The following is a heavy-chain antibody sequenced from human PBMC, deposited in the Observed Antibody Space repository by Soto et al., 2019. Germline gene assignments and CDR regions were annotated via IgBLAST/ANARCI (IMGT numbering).Heavy chain of an antibody. J-gene: IGHJ6*02. Sequence: EVQLVESGGGLVRPGGSLRLSCVGSGFTFSDHYIDWVRQAPGKGLEWVGRIRNKANSYFTEYAASVKGRFTISRDDSKNSVYLQMSSLKTEDTAVYFCTRVKLWGTLPKPGMDVWGQGTTVTVSS. D-gene: IGHD2-21*01. CDR1: GFTFSDHY. V-gene: IGHV3-72*01. CDR2: IRNKANSYFT. CDR3: TRVKLWGTLPKPGMDV.